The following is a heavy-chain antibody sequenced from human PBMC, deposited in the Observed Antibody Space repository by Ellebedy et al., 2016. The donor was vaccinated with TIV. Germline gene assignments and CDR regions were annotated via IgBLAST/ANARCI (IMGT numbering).Heavy chain of an antibody. V-gene: IGHV1-18*01. CDR1: GYTFTSYS. D-gene: IGHD3-22*01. CDR2: ISGYNGYT. Sequence: AASVKVSCKASGYTFTSYSLSWVRQAPGQGLEWMGWISGYNGYTHYAQKLQGRVTMTTDKSTSTAYMELRSLRSDDTAVYYCARGYYYDSSGYPTASLEYYFDYWGQGTLVTVSS. J-gene: IGHJ4*02. CDR3: ARGYYYDSSGYPTASLEYYFDY.